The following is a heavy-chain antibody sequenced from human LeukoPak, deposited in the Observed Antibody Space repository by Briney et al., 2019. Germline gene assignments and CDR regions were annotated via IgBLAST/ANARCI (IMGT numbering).Heavy chain of an antibody. CDR2: ISSGGSTI. D-gene: IGHD2-21*01. CDR3: ARHLVVATYDY. J-gene: IGHJ4*02. Sequence: PGGPLGLSCAASGFTFSDCYMSWIRQAPGKGLEWVSYISSGGSTIYYADSVKGRFTISRDNAKNSLYLQMNSLRAEDTAVYYCARHLVVATYDYWGQGTLVTVSS. V-gene: IGHV3-11*01. CDR1: GFTFSDCY.